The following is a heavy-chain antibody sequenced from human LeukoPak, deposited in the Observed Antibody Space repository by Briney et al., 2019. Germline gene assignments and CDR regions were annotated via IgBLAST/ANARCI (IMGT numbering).Heavy chain of an antibody. Sequence: SETLSLTCTVSGGSISSSSYYWGWIRQPPGKGLEWIGSIYYSGSTYYNPSLKSRVTISVDTSKNQFSLKLSSVTAADTAVYYCARHGVEATPGYYYMDVWGKGTTVTVSS. CDR1: GGSISSSSYY. J-gene: IGHJ6*03. CDR3: ARHGVEATPGYYYMDV. D-gene: IGHD1-26*01. V-gene: IGHV4-39*01. CDR2: IYYSGST.